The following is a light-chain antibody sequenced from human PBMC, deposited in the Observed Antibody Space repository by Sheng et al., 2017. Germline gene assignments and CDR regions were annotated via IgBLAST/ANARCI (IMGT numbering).Light chain of an antibody. V-gene: IGKV4-1*01. Sequence: DIVMTQSPDSLAVSLGERATINCKSSQSVLHSSNNENYLAWYQQKPGQPPKLLIYWASTRESGVPDRFSGSGSGKDFTLTISSLQAEDVAAYYCHQYYXPPYTFGQGPSWTSN. J-gene: IGKJ2*01. CDR2: WAS. CDR1: QSVLHSSNNENY. CDR3: HQYYXPPYT.